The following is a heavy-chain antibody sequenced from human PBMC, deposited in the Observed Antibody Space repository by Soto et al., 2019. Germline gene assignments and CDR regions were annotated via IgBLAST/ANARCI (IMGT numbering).Heavy chain of an antibody. V-gene: IGHV4-38-2*01. D-gene: IGHD2-15*01. CDR3: ARVTIAGTHKWLDR. CDR2: INHSGTT. J-gene: IGHJ5*02. Sequence: SETLSLTCAVSGHSLRSFYYWGWIRNPPGKGLEWMGSINHSGTTYYNLSLRRRVTISADASKNQFSLKLISVTAADTAVYYCARVTIAGTHKWLDRWGQGTLGTVSS. CDR1: GHSLRSFYY.